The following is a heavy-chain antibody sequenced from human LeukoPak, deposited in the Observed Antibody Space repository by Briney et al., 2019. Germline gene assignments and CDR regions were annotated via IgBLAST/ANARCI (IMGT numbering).Heavy chain of an antibody. Sequence: GGSLRLSCAASGFTFTDYYMSWIRQAPGKGQEWVSYISSTGSTIYYADSVKGRFTISRDNAKNSLYLQMNSLRAEDTAVYYCARELSSGWYTLDSWGQGTLVTVSS. D-gene: IGHD6-19*01. V-gene: IGHV3-11*01. J-gene: IGHJ4*02. CDR3: ARELSSGWYTLDS. CDR1: GFTFTDYY. CDR2: ISSTGSTI.